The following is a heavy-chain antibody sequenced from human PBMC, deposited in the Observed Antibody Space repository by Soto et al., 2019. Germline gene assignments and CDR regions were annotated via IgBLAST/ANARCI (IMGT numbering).Heavy chain of an antibody. CDR3: ARERVVAAAYRTDYYSYGMDV. CDR2: ISSTTNYI. Sequence: PGGSLRLSCAASGFTFTRYSMNWVRQAPGKGLEWVSSISSTTNYIYYGDSMKGRFTISRDNAKNSLYLEMNSLRADDTAVYYCARERVVAAAYRTDYYSYGMDVWGQGTTVTVSS. D-gene: IGHD2-15*01. V-gene: IGHV3-21*03. J-gene: IGHJ6*02. CDR1: GFTFTRYS.